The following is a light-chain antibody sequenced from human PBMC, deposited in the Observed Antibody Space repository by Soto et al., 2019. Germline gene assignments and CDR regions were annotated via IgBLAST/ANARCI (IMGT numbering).Light chain of an antibody. CDR1: SSDVGGYNY. CDR2: DVS. CDR3: SSYTSSLSYV. J-gene: IGLJ1*01. V-gene: IGLV2-14*01. Sequence: QSALTQPASVSGSPGQSITISCTGTSSDVGGYNYVSWYQQHPGKAPKLMIYDVSNRPSGVSNRFSGSKSGNTASLTISGLQAEDEADYYCSSYTSSLSYVFGTGTKVTV.